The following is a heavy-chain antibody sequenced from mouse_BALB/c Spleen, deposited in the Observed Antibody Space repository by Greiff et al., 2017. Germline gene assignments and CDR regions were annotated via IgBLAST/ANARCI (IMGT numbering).Heavy chain of an antibody. CDR3: ARSSGYSYYYAMDY. D-gene: IGHD2-3*01. J-gene: IGHJ4*01. V-gene: IGHV5-17*02. Sequence: EVMLVESGGGLVQPGGSRKLSCAASGFTFSSFGMHWVRRAPEKGLEWVAYISSGSSTIYYADTVKGRFTISRDNPKNTLFLQMTSLRSEDTAMYYCARSSGYSYYYAMDYWGQGTSVTVSS. CDR2: ISSGSSTI. CDR1: GFTFSSFG.